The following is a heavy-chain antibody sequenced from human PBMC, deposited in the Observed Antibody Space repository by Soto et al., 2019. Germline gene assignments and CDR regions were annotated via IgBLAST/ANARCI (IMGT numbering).Heavy chain of an antibody. CDR1: GFDFSSSA. V-gene: IGHV3-23*01. CDR2: ISNSGGNT. CDR3: AKEVPWLRRHVSVYFDQ. D-gene: IGHD3-9*01. J-gene: IGHJ4*02. Sequence: EAQLLESGGGLVQPGGSVRLSCAASGFDFSSSAMSWVRQAPGEGLEWVSAISNSGGNTYYADSVKGRFAISRDNSNNTLYLELNNLRADDTAVYFCAKEVPWLRRHVSVYFDQWGQGTMVTVSS.